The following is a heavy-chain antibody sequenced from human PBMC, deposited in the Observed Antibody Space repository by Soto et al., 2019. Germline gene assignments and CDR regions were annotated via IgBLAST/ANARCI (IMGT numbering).Heavy chain of an antibody. CDR3: ARDKITGLFDY. J-gene: IGHJ4*02. V-gene: IGHV4-34*01. D-gene: IGHD2-8*02. Sequence: PSETLSLTCAVYGGSFSGYYWTWIRQPPGTGLEWIGEINHSGSTNYNPSLKSRVTISVDTSKNQFSMKLTSVTAADTAVYYCARDKITGLFDYWGQGTLVTVSS. CDR1: GGSFSGYY. CDR2: INHSGST.